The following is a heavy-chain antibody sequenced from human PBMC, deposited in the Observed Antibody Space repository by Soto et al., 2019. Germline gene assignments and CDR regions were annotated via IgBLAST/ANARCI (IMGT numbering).Heavy chain of an antibody. J-gene: IGHJ4*02. CDR3: NRGSEYDFWSGYL. CDR1: GGTSTRYA. CDR2: IVPMFGTS. V-gene: IGHV1-69*06. Sequence: QERLVQSGAEVRKPGSSVKVSCKVTGGTSTRYAINWMRQAPGQGLEWMGGIVPMFGTSKYAQKFQGRVTITADTSTKIAYMELRSLRSEDTAVYYCNRGSEYDFWSGYLWGQGTLVSVSS. D-gene: IGHD3-3*01.